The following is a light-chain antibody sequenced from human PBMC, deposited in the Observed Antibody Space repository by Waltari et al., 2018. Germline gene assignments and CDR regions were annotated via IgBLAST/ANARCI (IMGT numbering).Light chain of an antibody. J-gene: IGKJ5*01. CDR1: QSISSY. Sequence: DIQMTQSPSSLSASVGDRVTITCRASQSISSYLNWYQQKPGKAPKLLIYAASSLQSGVPLRFSGSGSGTDFTLTISSPQPEDFATYYCQQSYSTRITFGQGTRLEIK. CDR2: AAS. CDR3: QQSYSTRIT. V-gene: IGKV1-39*01.